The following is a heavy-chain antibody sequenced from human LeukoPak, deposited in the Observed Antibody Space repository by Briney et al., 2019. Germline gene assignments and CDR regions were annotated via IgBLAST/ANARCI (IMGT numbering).Heavy chain of an antibody. Sequence: GGSLRLSCAASGFTFSDYYMSWIRQAPGKGLEWVSYISSSGSTIYYADSVKGRFTISRDNAKNSLYLQMNSLRAEDTAIYYCAKDRGAKVGATLYLQDWGQGTLVTVSS. CDR2: ISSSGSTI. CDR3: AKDRGAKVGATLYLQD. CDR1: GFTFSDYY. V-gene: IGHV3-11*01. J-gene: IGHJ1*01. D-gene: IGHD1-26*01.